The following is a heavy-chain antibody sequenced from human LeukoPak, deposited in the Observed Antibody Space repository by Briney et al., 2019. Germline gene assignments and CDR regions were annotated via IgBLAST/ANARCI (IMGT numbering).Heavy chain of an antibody. CDR3: ARGADTAIRSGNDY. CDR2: IIPILGIA. J-gene: IGHJ4*02. V-gene: IGHV1-69*04. D-gene: IGHD5-18*01. CDR1: GGTFSSYA. Sequence: SVTVSCKASGGTFSSYAISWVRQAPGQGLEWMGRIIPILGIANYAQKFQGRVTITADKSTSTAYMELSSLRSEDTAVYYFARGADTAIRSGNDYWGQGTLVTVSS.